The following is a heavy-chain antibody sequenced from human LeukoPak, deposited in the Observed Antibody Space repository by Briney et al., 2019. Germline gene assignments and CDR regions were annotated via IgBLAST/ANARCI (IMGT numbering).Heavy chain of an antibody. CDR2: IRYDGSNK. Sequence: PGGSLRLSCAASGFTLSSYGMHWVRQAPGKGLEWVAFIRYDGSNKYYADSVKGRFTISRDNSKNTLYLQMNSLRAEDTAVYYCAKDQIVVVPAAMLGYFDYWGQGTLVTVSS. D-gene: IGHD2-2*01. V-gene: IGHV3-30*02. J-gene: IGHJ4*02. CDR3: AKDQIVVVPAAMLGYFDY. CDR1: GFTLSSYG.